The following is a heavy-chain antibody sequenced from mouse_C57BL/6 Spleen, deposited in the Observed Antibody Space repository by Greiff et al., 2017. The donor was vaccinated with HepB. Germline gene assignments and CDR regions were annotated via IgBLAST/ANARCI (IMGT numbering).Heavy chain of an antibody. J-gene: IGHJ2*01. D-gene: IGHD2-2*01. CDR1: GYTFTSYW. CDR3: ASKGGYDLDY. V-gene: IGHV1-52*01. CDR2: IDPSDSET. Sequence: QVQLQQPGAELVRPGSSVKLSCKASGYTFTSYWMHWVKQRPIQGLEWIGNIDPSDSETHYNQKFKDKATLTVDKSSSTAYMQLSSLTSEDSAVYYCASKGGYDLDYWGQGTTLTVSS.